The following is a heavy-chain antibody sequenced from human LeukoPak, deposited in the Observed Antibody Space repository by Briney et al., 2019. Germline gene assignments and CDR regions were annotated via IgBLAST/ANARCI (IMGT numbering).Heavy chain of an antibody. D-gene: IGHD6-19*01. J-gene: IGHJ4*02. V-gene: IGHV3-21*03. CDR3: ARDGSGWSRDY. Sequence: GGSLRLSCAASGFTFSSYEMNWVRQAPGKGLQWVSTIGSDGSIFYADSLKGRFTISRDNAKNSLFLHMNSLRVEDTAVYYCARDGSGWSRDYWGQGTLVTVSS. CDR1: GFTFSSYE. CDR2: IGSDGSI.